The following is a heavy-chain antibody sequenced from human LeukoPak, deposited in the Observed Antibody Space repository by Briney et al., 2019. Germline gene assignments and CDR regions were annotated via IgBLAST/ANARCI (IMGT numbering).Heavy chain of an antibody. CDR3: ARDSSGYFPY. CDR1: GFTFSSYA. J-gene: IGHJ4*02. D-gene: IGHD3-22*01. V-gene: IGHV3-30-3*01. CDR2: ISYDGSNK. Sequence: GGSLRLSCAASGFTFSSYAMHWVRQAPGKGLEWVAVISYDGSNKYYADSVKGRFTISRDNSKNTLYLQMNSLRAGDTAVYYCARDSSGYFPYWGQGTLVTVSS.